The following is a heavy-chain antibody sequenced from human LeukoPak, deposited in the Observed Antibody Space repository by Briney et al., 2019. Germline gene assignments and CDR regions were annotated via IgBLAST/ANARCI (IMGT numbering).Heavy chain of an antibody. CDR1: GYTFTGYY. CDR2: INPNSGGT. J-gene: IGHJ4*02. V-gene: IGHV1-2*02. CDR3: ASISYYYYSSGYYPEPFDY. Sequence: ASVKVSCKASGYTFTGYYMHWVRQAPGQGLEWMGWINPNSGGTNYAQKFQGRVTITRDTSISTAYMELSRLRSDDTAVYYCASISYYYYSSGYYPEPFDYWGQGTLVTVSS. D-gene: IGHD3-22*01.